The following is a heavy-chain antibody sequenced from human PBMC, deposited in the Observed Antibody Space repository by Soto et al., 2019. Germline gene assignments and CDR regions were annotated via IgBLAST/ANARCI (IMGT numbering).Heavy chain of an antibody. Sequence: QVQLQESGPGLVKPSQTLSLTCTVSGGSISSGGYYWSWIRQHPGKGLEWIGYIYYSGSTYYNPSLKSRVTVSVDTSKNQFSLKLSSVTAADTAVYYCARGGLYCSSTSCRYWYFDLWGRGTLVTVSS. J-gene: IGHJ2*01. CDR3: ARGGLYCSSTSCRYWYFDL. D-gene: IGHD2-2*01. CDR1: GGSISSGGYY. V-gene: IGHV4-31*03. CDR2: IYYSGST.